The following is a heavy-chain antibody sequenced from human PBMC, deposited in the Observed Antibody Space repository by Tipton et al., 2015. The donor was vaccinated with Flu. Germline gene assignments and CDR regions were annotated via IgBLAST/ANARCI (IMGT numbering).Heavy chain of an antibody. D-gene: IGHD3-22*01. CDR1: GFTFGDYA. J-gene: IGHJ4*02. V-gene: IGHV3-49*04. CDR2: IRSKAYGGTT. Sequence: SLRLSCTASGFTFGDYAMSWVRQAPGKGLEWVGFIRSKAYGGTTEYAASVKGRFTISRDDSKSIAYLQMNSLKTEDTAVYYCTRDRALYYYDSSGHYGIDYWGQGTLVTVSP. CDR3: TRDRALYYYDSSGHYGIDY.